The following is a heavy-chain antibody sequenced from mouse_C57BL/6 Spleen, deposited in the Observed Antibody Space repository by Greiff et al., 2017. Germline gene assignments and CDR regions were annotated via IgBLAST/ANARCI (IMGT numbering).Heavy chain of an antibody. Sequence: QVQLQQPGAELVMPGASVKLSCKASGYTFTSYWMHWVKQRPGQGLEWIGEIDPSDSYTNYNQKFKGKSTLTVDKSSSTAYMQLSSLTSEDSPVYYCAKTGKGAMDYWGQGTSVTVSS. CDR3: AKTGKGAMDY. J-gene: IGHJ4*01. D-gene: IGHD4-1*01. V-gene: IGHV1-69*01. CDR2: IDPSDSYT. CDR1: GYTFTSYW.